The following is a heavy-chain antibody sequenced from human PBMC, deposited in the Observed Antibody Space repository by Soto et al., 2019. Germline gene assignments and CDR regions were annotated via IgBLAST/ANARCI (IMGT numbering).Heavy chain of an antibody. CDR1: GGSISSSNFY. Sequence: QLHLQESGPGLVKPSETLSLTCTVSGGSISSSNFYWGWIRQPPGKGLEWIGSIYYSGNTYYNPCLTSRVTMSADTSRNRISLKLTSVTAADTGVYYCARPASTSRPFQYWGQGTLVTVSS. CDR2: IYYSGNT. D-gene: IGHD1-1*01. J-gene: IGHJ4*02. V-gene: IGHV4-39*01. CDR3: ARPASTSRPFQY.